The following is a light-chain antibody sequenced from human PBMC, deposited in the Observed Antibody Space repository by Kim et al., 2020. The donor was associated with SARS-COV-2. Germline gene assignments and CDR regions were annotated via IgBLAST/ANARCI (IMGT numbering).Light chain of an antibody. CDR3: QQYNNWPRT. V-gene: IGKV3-15*01. J-gene: IGKJ1*01. Sequence: EVVMTQSPATLSVSPEERATLSCRASQSVSSKLAWHQQKPGQAPMLLIYGASTRATGIPARFSGSGSGTEFTLTISSLQSEDFAVYYCQQYNNWPRTFGQGTKVDIK. CDR1: QSVSSK. CDR2: GAS.